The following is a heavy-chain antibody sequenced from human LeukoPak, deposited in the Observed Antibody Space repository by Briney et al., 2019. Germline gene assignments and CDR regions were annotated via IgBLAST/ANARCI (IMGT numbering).Heavy chain of an antibody. D-gene: IGHD3-22*01. J-gene: IGHJ6*03. CDR1: GGSIRRYY. CDR2: IFASGVP. Sequence: PSGALCVSSADPGGSIRRYYWCRIWQPPRKGLWWIWRIFASGVPNYNPSLESRVTMSVETSKNQFSLKLSSVTAADTAVYYCARDRYYDSSGYSKSYYYYYYMDVWGKGTTVTVSS. CDR3: ARDRYYDSSGYSKSYYYYYYMDV. V-gene: IGHV4-4*07.